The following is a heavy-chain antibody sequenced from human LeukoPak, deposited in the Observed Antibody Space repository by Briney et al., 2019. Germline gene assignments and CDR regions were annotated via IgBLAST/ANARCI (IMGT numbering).Heavy chain of an antibody. V-gene: IGHV3-30-3*01. CDR2: ISYDGSNK. CDR1: GFTFSSYA. CDR3: ARDPCGGSCAPDGNDYYYYGMDV. J-gene: IGHJ6*02. D-gene: IGHD2-15*01. Sequence: GRSLRLSCAASGFTFSSYALHWVRPAPSKGLGWVAVISYDGSNKYYADSVKGRFTISRDKSKNTLYLQMNSLRAEDTAVYYCARDPCGGSCAPDGNDYYYYGMDVWGQGTTVTVSS.